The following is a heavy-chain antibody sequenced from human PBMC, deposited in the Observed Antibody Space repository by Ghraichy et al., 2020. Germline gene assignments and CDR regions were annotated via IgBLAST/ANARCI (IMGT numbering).Heavy chain of an antibody. Sequence: SETLSLTCTVSGGSISSGGYYWSWIRQHPGKGLEWIGYIYYSGSTYYNPSLKSRVTISVDTSKNQFSLKLSSVTAADTAVYYCARVDLFGYDFDYWGQGTLVTVSS. D-gene: IGHD5-12*01. J-gene: IGHJ4*02. V-gene: IGHV4-31*03. CDR3: ARVDLFGYDFDY. CDR1: GGSISSGGYY. CDR2: IYYSGST.